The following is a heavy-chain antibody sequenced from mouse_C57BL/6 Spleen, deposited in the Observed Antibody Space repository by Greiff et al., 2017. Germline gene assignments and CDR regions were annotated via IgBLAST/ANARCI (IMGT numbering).Heavy chain of an antibody. Sequence: QVQLQQPGAELVKPGASVKMSCKASGYTFTSYWINWVKQRTGQGLEWIGEIYPGSGSTNYNEKFKSKATLTVDTSSRTAYMHLSILTADDSAVYYCARSGYLHTWFAYWGQGTLVTVSA. CDR1: GYTFTSYW. V-gene: IGHV1-55*01. D-gene: IGHD2-2*01. CDR2: IYPGSGST. CDR3: ARSGYLHTWFAY. J-gene: IGHJ3*01.